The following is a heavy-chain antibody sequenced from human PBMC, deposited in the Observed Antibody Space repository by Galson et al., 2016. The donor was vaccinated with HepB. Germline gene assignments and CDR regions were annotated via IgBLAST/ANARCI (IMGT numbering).Heavy chain of an antibody. Sequence: SLRLSGAASGFTFGDYAMSWFRQAPGKGLEWVGFIRSKAYGGTTEYAASVKGRFTIPRVDSKSIAYLQMKSLKTEDTAVYYCTRGEDDFWSGWSKSWYFDLWGRGTLVTVSS. CDR2: IRSKAYGGTT. CDR1: GFTFGDYA. D-gene: IGHD3-3*01. V-gene: IGHV3-49*03. CDR3: TRGEDDFWSGWSKSWYFDL. J-gene: IGHJ2*01.